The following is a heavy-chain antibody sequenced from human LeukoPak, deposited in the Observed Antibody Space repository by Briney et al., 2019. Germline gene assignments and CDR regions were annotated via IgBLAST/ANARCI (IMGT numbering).Heavy chain of an antibody. Sequence: SETLSLTCTVSGGSINSSSYYWGWIRQPPGKGLEWIGSIYYSGSTYYNPSLKSRVTISVDTSKNQFSLKLSSVTAADTAVYYCARGGGGATVIDYWGQGTLVTVSS. CDR1: GGSINSSSYY. V-gene: IGHV4-39*01. CDR3: ARGGGGATVIDY. D-gene: IGHD1-26*01. J-gene: IGHJ4*02. CDR2: IYYSGST.